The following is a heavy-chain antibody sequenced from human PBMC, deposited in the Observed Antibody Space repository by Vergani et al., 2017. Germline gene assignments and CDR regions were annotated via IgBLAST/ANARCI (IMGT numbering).Heavy chain of an antibody. Sequence: EVQLLESGGGLVQPGGSLRLSCAASGFTFSSYAMSWVRQAPGQGLEWVSAISGSGGSTYYADTVKGRFTISSDNSKNTRYLQMNSLRAEDTAVYYCAKDRDSGSFFDYWGQGTLVTVSS. J-gene: IGHJ4*02. V-gene: IGHV3-23*01. CDR1: GFTFSSYA. CDR2: ISGSGGST. CDR3: AKDRDSGSFFDY. D-gene: IGHD1-26*01.